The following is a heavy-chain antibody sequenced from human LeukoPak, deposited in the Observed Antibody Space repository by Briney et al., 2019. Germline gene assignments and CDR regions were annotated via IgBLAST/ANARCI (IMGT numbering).Heavy chain of an antibody. CDR1: GYTFTSYY. CDR2: INPSGGST. D-gene: IGHD5-12*01. V-gene: IGHV1-46*04. CDR3: ARGVSNSASGLPTRYFDY. Sequence: ASVKVSCKASGYTFTSYYIHWVRQAPGQGLEWMGLINPSGGSTNYAQNLQGRVTMTRDTSTSTVYMELSSLRSEDTAVYYCARGVSNSASGLPTRYFDYWGQGTLVTVSS. J-gene: IGHJ4*02.